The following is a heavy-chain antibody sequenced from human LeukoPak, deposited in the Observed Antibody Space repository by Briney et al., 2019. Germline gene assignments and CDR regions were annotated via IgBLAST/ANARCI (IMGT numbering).Heavy chain of an antibody. V-gene: IGHV1-18*01. CDR2: ISAYNGNT. CDR1: GYTFTSYG. Sequence: ASVKVSCKASGYTFTSYGISWARQAPGQGLEWMGWISAYNGNTNYAQKLQGRVTMTTDTSTSTAYMELRSLRSDDTAVYYCARDRASRQWELPAWAFDIWGQGTMVTVSS. CDR3: ARDRASRQWELPAWAFDI. J-gene: IGHJ3*02. D-gene: IGHD1-26*01.